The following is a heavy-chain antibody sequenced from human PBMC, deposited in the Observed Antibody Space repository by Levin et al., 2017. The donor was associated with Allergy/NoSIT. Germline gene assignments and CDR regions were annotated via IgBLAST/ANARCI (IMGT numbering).Heavy chain of an antibody. CDR3: AKATTGSGSYYNPFDY. V-gene: IGHV3-43*01. D-gene: IGHD3-10*01. J-gene: IGHJ4*02. CDR2: ISWDGGST. CDR1: GFTFDDYT. Sequence: GGSLRLSCAASGFTFDDYTMHWVRQAPGKGLEWVSLISWDGGSTYYADSVKGRFTISRDNSKNSLYLQMNSLRTEDTALYYCAKATTGSGSYYNPFDYWGQGTLVTVSS.